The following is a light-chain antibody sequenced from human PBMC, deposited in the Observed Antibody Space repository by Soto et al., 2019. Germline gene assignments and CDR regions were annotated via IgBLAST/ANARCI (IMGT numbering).Light chain of an antibody. CDR1: ETITNND. CDR2: GAS. J-gene: IGKJ2*01. V-gene: IGKV3-20*01. Sequence: EIVLMQSPDILSLSPGERATVSCRASETITNNDLAWYQQKPGQAPRLLLYGASTRPTGIPDRFSGRGSGTDFTLTIDRLEPEDVAAYFCHHYGSSPPYTFGQGTKLDIK. CDR3: HHYGSSPPYT.